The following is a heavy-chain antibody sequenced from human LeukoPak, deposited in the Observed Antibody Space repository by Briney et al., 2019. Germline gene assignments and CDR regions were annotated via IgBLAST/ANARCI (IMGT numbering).Heavy chain of an antibody. CDR1: GFTFSSSA. J-gene: IGHJ4*02. CDR2: ISGGGSGGST. Sequence: GGSLRLSCAASGFTFSSSAMSWVRQALGKGLEWVSNISGGGSGGSTYYADSVKGRFTISRGNSKSTLYLQMNSLRAEDTAVYYCAKSGYNRFDYWGQGTLVTVSS. D-gene: IGHD5-24*01. V-gene: IGHV3-23*01. CDR3: AKSGYNRFDY.